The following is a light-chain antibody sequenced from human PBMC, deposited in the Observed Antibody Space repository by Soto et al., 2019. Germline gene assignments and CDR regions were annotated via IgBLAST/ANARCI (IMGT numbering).Light chain of an antibody. Sequence: QSVLTQPPSASGTPGQRVTISCSGSGSSIGTNTVIWYRQLPGTAPKLLIYGNNQRPSGVTDRFSGSKSGTSASLGISGLQSEDEADYYCAAWDGSLNNVLFGGGTKLTVL. J-gene: IGLJ2*01. CDR3: AAWDGSLNNVL. CDR1: GSSIGTNT. CDR2: GNN. V-gene: IGLV1-44*01.